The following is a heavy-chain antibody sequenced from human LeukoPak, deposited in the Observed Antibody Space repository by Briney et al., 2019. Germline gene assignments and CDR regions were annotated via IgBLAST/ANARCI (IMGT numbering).Heavy chain of an antibody. D-gene: IGHD3-16*02. CDR3: AKDKSGYDYVWGSYRYTAPLDY. CDR1: GFTVSSNY. J-gene: IGHJ4*02. Sequence: GGSLRLSCAASGFTVSSNYMSWVRQAPGKGLEWVSVIYSGGTTYYADSVKGRFTISRDNSKNTLYLQMNSLRAEDTAVYYCAKDKSGYDYVWGSYRYTAPLDYWGQGTLVTVSS. V-gene: IGHV3-66*02. CDR2: IYSGGTT.